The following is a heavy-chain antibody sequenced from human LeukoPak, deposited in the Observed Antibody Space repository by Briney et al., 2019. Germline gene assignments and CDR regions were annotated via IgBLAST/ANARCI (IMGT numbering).Heavy chain of an antibody. CDR3: ARVRNIVEIPAATRAAHGFDP. D-gene: IGHD2-2*01. Sequence: SETLSLTCAVYAWSLSGYYWGWIRQPPGKGLEWIGEINHSGRTNYNPSLRSRATISVDTSRTQSSMKLSSVTAGAPPLFNVARVRNIVEIPAATRAAHGFDPWGQGTLV. J-gene: IGHJ5*02. CDR1: AWSLSGYY. V-gene: IGHV4-34*01. CDR2: INHSGRT.